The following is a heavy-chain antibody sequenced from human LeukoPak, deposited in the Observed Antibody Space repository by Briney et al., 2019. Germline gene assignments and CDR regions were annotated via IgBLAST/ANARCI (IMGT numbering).Heavy chain of an antibody. Sequence: PSETLSLTCTVSGGSISSGGYYWSWIRQHPGKGLEWIGYIYYSGSTYYNPSLKSRVTISVDTSKSQFSLKLSSVTAADTAVYYCAWSLGELSASPYYYGMDVWGQGTTVTVSS. CDR1: GGSISSGGYY. J-gene: IGHJ6*02. V-gene: IGHV4-31*03. CDR2: IYYSGST. CDR3: AWSLGELSASPYYYGMDV. D-gene: IGHD3-16*02.